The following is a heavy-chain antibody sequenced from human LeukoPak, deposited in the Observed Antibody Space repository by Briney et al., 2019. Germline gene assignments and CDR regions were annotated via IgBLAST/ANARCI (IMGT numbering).Heavy chain of an antibody. Sequence: PSETLSLTCTVSGGSISSYYWSWIRQPPEKGLEWIGYIYYSGSTNYNPSLKSRVTISVDTSKNQFSLKLSSVTAADTAVYYCARARIAAAVYNFDYWGQGTLVTVSS. D-gene: IGHD6-13*01. J-gene: IGHJ4*02. CDR2: IYYSGST. V-gene: IGHV4-59*01. CDR3: ARARIAAAVYNFDY. CDR1: GGSISSYY.